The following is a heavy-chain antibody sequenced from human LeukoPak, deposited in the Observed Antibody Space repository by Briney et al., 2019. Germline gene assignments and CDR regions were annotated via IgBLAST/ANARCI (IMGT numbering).Heavy chain of an antibody. V-gene: IGHV1-2*02. CDR1: GYCFTAFY. CDR2: IHPRSGDT. D-gene: IGHD3-10*01. CDR3: ARDGDYGTGSYYRGCIDS. J-gene: IGHJ4*02. Sequence: GASVKVSCKASGYCFTAFYIHWVRQAPGQGLEWMGWIHPRSGDTTYAQKFRGRVTLTRDTSVSTAYMDLSSLRSDDTAVYYCARDGDYGTGSYYRGCIDSWGQGTPVTVSP.